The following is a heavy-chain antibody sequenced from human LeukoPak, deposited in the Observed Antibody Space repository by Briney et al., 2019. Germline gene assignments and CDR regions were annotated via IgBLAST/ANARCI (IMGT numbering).Heavy chain of an antibody. V-gene: IGHV5-51*01. CDR2: IYPGDSDT. D-gene: IGHD3-22*01. CDR3: ARRYYYDSSGYCSLYYFDY. CDR1: GYSFTSYW. Sequence: GESLKISCKGSGYSFTSYWIGWVRQIPGKGLEWMGIIYPGDSDTRYSPSFQGQVTISADKSISTAYLQWSSLKASDTAMYYCARRYYYDSSGYCSLYYFDYWGQGTLVTVSS. J-gene: IGHJ4*02.